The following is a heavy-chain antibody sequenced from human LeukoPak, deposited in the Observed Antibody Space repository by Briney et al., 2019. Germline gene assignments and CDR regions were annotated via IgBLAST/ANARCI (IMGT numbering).Heavy chain of an antibody. CDR2: ISYDGSNK. Sequence: GGSPRLSCAASGFTFSSYAMHWVRQAPGKGLEWVAVISYDGSNKYYADSVKGRFTISRDNSKNTLYLQMNSLRAEDTAVYYCARGGRTFDYWGQGTLVTVSS. V-gene: IGHV3-30*04. CDR3: ARGGRTFDY. J-gene: IGHJ4*02. CDR1: GFTFSSYA.